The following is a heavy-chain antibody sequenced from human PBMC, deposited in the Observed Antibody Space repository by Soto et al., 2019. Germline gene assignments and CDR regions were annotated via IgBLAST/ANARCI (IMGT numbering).Heavy chain of an antibody. D-gene: IGHD2-2*01. CDR2: MNPNSGNT. V-gene: IGHV1-8*01. J-gene: IGHJ5*02. Sequence: ASVKVSCKASGYTFTSYDINWVRQATGQGLEWMGWMNPNSGNTGYAQKFQGRVTMTRNTSISTAYMELSSLRSEDTAVYYCARGKLGYCSSTCWRFDPWGQGTLVTVSS. CDR1: GYTFTSYD. CDR3: ARGKLGYCSSTCWRFDP.